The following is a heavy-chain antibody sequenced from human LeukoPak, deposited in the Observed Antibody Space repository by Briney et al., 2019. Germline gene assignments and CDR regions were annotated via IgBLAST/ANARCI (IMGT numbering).Heavy chain of an antibody. D-gene: IGHD6-19*01. Sequence: GESLKISCKGSGYSFTSDWIGWVRQMPGKGLEWMGIIYPGDSDTRYSPSFQGQVTISADKSISTAYLQWSSLKASDTAMYYCAREQGAVAGSPLFDYWVKGTLVTVSS. CDR3: AREQGAVAGSPLFDY. V-gene: IGHV5-51*01. CDR1: GYSFTSDW. J-gene: IGHJ4*02. CDR2: IYPGDSDT.